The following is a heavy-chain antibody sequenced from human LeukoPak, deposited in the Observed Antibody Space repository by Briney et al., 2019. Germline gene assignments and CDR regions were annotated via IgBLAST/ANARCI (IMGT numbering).Heavy chain of an antibody. Sequence: ASVKVSCKASGYTFTSYGISWVRQAPGQGLEWMGWISAYNGNTNYAQKLQGRVTMTTDTSTSTAYMELRSLRSDDTAVYYCARDSDILTGYPDAFDIWGQGTMVTVPS. CDR1: GYTFTSYG. D-gene: IGHD3-9*01. CDR2: ISAYNGNT. CDR3: ARDSDILTGYPDAFDI. V-gene: IGHV1-18*04. J-gene: IGHJ3*02.